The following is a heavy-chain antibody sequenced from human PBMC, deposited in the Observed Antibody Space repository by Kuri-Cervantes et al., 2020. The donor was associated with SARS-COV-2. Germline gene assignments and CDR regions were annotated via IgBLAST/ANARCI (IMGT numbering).Heavy chain of an antibody. CDR1: GYTFTSYY. D-gene: IGHD3-10*01. CDR3: AREWITMVRGPFDY. J-gene: IGHJ4*02. Sequence: ASVKVSCKASGYTFTSYYMHWVRQAPGQGLEWMGWINPNSGGTNYAQKFQGRVTMTRDTSISTAYMELSRLRSDDTAVYYCAREWITMVRGPFDYWGQGTLVTVSS. CDR2: INPNSGGT. V-gene: IGHV1-2*02.